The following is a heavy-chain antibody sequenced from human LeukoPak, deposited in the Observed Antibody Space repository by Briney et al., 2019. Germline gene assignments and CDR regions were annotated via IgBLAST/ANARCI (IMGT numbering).Heavy chain of an antibody. D-gene: IGHD2-2*01. CDR3: ARAPYCTSTSCYAGYYYYYYMDV. CDR2: ISAYNGNT. V-gene: IGHV1-18*01. Sequence: ASVRVSCKSSGYTFTSHGISWVRQAPGQGLEWMGWISAYNGNTNYAQNLQGRVTMTTDTSTNTAHMELRSLRSDDTAVYYCARAPYCTSTSCYAGYYYYYYMDVWGKGTTVTVSS. CDR1: GYTFTSHG. J-gene: IGHJ6*03.